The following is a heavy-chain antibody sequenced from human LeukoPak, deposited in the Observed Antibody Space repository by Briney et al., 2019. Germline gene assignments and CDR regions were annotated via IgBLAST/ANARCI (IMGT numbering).Heavy chain of an antibody. Sequence: GGSLRLSCAASGFTFSRYWMSWGRQAPGKGLEWVANIKEDGSETNYVDSVKGRFTSSRDNAKNSLYLQMNSLRAEDTAIYYCARGQQLGDWGRGTLVTVSS. J-gene: IGHJ4*02. CDR1: GFTFSRYW. V-gene: IGHV3-7*04. D-gene: IGHD6-13*01. CDR2: IKEDGSET. CDR3: ARGQQLGD.